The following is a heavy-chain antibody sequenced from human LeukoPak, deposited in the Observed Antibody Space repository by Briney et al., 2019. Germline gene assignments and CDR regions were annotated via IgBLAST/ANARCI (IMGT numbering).Heavy chain of an antibody. CDR2: INWNGDRI. CDR1: GFXFDDYG. Sequence: GGSLRLSCEAFGFXFDDYGMSWVRQAPGKGPEWISGINWNGDRIGYADSVKGRFTISRDNAKNSLYLQMNSLRAEDTAFYYCARASSSSWYALNWFDPWGQGTLVTVSS. D-gene: IGHD6-13*01. J-gene: IGHJ5*02. CDR3: ARASSSSWYALNWFDP. V-gene: IGHV3-20*04.